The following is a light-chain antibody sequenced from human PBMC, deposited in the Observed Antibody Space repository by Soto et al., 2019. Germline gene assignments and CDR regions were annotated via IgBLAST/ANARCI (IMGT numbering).Light chain of an antibody. J-gene: IGLJ3*02. CDR2: GVS. Sequence: QSALTQPASVSGSPGQSITISCTGTSSEVGAYNYVSWYQQHPGKAPKLMISGVSNRPSGVSNRLSGSKSGNTASLTISGLQAADEADYCCSSYTGSSTPWVFGGGTKLTVL. CDR1: SSEVGAYNY. CDR3: SSYTGSSTPWV. V-gene: IGLV2-14*01.